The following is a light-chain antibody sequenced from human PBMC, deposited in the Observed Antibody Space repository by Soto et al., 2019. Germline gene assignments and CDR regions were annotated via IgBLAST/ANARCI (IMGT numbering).Light chain of an antibody. V-gene: IGKV3-20*01. CDR1: QSVSSSY. CDR3: QQYGSSLTWT. CDR2: GAS. J-gene: IGKJ1*01. Sequence: EIVLTQSPATLSLSPGEGATLSFISFQSVSSSYLAWYQQKPGQAPRLLIYGASSRATGIPDRFSGSGSGTDFTLTISRLEPEDFAVYYCQQYGSSLTWTFGQGTKVDIK.